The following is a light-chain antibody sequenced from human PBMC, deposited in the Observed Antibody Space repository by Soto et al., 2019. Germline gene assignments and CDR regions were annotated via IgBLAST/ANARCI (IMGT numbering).Light chain of an antibody. CDR1: ESVDFH. CDR3: QQRSTWPT. V-gene: IGKV3-11*01. J-gene: IGKJ5*01. CDR2: DAS. Sequence: EIVLTQSPATLSLSPGETATLSCRASESVDFHLAWYQQKPGQAPRLLIYDASVRATGTPARFSGSGSGTAFTLTISSLEPEDFALYYCQQRSTWPTFGQGTRLEIK.